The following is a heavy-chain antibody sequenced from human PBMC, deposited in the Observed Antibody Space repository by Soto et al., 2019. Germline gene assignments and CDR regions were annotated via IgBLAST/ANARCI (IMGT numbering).Heavy chain of an antibody. CDR1: GFTFSSHW. J-gene: IGHJ4*02. CDR2: ISTDGSRK. D-gene: IGHD3-10*02. CDR3: ARDMLGPRAFDY. V-gene: IGHV3-74*01. Sequence: EVQLVESGGGIVQPGGSLRLSCSVSGFTFSSHWMHWVRQAPGKGLVWVSRISTDGSRKNYADSVKGRVTISRDNAKNTLYLDMSSLRAEDTAVYYCARDMLGPRAFDYWGQGTLVTVSS.